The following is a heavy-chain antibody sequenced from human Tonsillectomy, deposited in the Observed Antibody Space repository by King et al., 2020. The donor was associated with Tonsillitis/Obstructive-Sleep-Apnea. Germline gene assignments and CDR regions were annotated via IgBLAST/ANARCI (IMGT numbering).Heavy chain of an antibody. Sequence: AQLVESGGGLIQPGGSLRLSCAASGFTVSSNYMSWVRQAPGKGLEWVSIIYSGGNTYYTDSVKGRFTISRDNSKNTLYLQMNSLRAEDTAVYYCARSGGLELDFDDWGQGTLVTVSS. D-gene: IGHD1-7*01. CDR1: GFTVSSNY. CDR2: IYSGGNT. CDR3: ARSGGLELDFDD. J-gene: IGHJ4*02. V-gene: IGHV3-53*01.